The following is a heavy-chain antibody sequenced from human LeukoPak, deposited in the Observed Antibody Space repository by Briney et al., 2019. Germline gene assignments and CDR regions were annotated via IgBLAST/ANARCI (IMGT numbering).Heavy chain of an antibody. D-gene: IGHD3-10*01. V-gene: IGHV3-33*01. Sequence: PGGSLRLSCAASGFTFSSYGMHWVRQAPGKGLEWVAVIWYDGSKKYHADSVKGRFTISRDNSKNTLYLQMNSLRVEDTAVYYCARPPMVRGVIITGDDVFDIWGQGTMVTVSS. CDR3: ARPPMVRGVIITGDDVFDI. CDR2: IWYDGSKK. J-gene: IGHJ3*02. CDR1: GFTFSSYG.